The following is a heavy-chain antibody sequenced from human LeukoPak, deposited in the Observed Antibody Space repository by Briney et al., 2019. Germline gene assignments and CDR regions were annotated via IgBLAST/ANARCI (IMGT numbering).Heavy chain of an antibody. D-gene: IGHD5-12*01. CDR3: AKNRWGSVATPDS. CDR2: FDPEDGET. Sequence: PGGSLRLSCAASGFTFNNYWMTWVRQAPGKGLEWMGGFDPEDGETIYAQKFQGRVTMTEDTSTDTAYMELSSLRTEDTALYYCAKNRWGSVATPDSWGQGTLVTVSS. V-gene: IGHV1-24*01. CDR1: GFTFNNYW. J-gene: IGHJ4*02.